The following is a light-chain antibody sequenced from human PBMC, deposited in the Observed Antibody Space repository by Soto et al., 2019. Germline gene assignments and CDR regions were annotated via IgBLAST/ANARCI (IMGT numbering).Light chain of an antibody. CDR3: QQDYNLIT. Sequence: PGERVTLSCRASQSVSSSYLTWYQQKPGQAPRLLIYGASTRATSIPARFSGSGSGTDFTLTISSLQPEDFAVYYCQQDYNLITFGQGTRLEI. J-gene: IGKJ5*01. CDR2: GAS. CDR1: QSVSSSY. V-gene: IGKV3D-7*01.